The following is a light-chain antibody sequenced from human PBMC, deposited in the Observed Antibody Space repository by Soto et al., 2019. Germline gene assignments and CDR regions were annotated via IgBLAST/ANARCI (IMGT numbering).Light chain of an antibody. Sequence: QSVLTQPRSVSGSPGQSVTISCTGTSSDVGGYNYVSWYQQHPGKAPKLMIYDVSKRPSGVPDRFSGSKSGNTASLTISGLQAEDEADYYCSSYTSSSTSVVFGGGTKLTVL. CDR3: SSYTSSSTSVV. J-gene: IGLJ2*01. CDR1: SSDVGGYNY. CDR2: DVS. V-gene: IGLV2-11*01.